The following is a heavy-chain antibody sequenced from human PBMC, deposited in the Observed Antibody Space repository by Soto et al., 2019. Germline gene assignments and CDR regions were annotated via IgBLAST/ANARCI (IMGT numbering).Heavy chain of an antibody. V-gene: IGHV1-69*13. Sequence: SVKVSCKASGGTFSSYAISWVRQAPGQGVEWMGGIIPIFGTANYAQKFQGRVTITADESTSTAYMELSSLRSEDTAVYYCASLEAAGIDYWGQGTLVTVSS. CDR1: GGTFSSYA. D-gene: IGHD6-13*01. CDR3: ASLEAAGIDY. J-gene: IGHJ4*02. CDR2: IIPIFGTA.